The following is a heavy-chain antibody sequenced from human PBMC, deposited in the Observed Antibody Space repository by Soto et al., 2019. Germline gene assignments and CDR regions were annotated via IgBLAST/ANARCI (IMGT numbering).Heavy chain of an antibody. CDR1: GFTFSSYA. CDR2: ISGSGGST. D-gene: IGHD2-2*01. V-gene: IGHV3-23*01. J-gene: IGHJ6*02. Sequence: GGSLRLSCAASGFTFSSYAMSWVRQAPGKGLEWASAISGSGGSTYYADSVKGRFTISRDNSKNTLYLQMNSLRAEDTAVYYCAKDTTIYCSSTSCYDYYYYGMDVWGQGTTVTVSS. CDR3: AKDTTIYCSSTSCYDYYYYGMDV.